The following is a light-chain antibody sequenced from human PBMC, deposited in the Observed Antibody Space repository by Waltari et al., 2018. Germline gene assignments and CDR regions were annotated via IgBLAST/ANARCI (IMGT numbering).Light chain of an antibody. J-gene: IGKJ4*02. V-gene: IGKV1-27*01. Sequence: DIEMTQSPSSLSASVGDRVTITCRASQDIGNYLAWYQQKPGQVPNLLIYGAFNLQSGVPSRFSGSGSGTDFTLTISSLQAEDVATYYCQNYNRAPQTFGGGTKVQIK. CDR1: QDIGNY. CDR2: GAF. CDR3: QNYNRAPQT.